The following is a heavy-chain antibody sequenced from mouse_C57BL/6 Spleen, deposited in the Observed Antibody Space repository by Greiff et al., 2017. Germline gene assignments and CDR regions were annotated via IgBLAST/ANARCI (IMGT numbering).Heavy chain of an antibody. CDR3: ARSSFITTVVDYAMDY. Sequence: VQLKESGPELVKPGASVKISCKASGYSFTDYNMNWVKQSNGKSLEWIGVINPNYGTTSYNQKFKGKATLTVDQSSSTAYMQLNSLTSEDSAVYYCARSSFITTVVDYAMDYWGQGTSVTVSS. V-gene: IGHV1-39*01. D-gene: IGHD1-1*01. CDR1: GYSFTDYN. J-gene: IGHJ4*01. CDR2: INPNYGTT.